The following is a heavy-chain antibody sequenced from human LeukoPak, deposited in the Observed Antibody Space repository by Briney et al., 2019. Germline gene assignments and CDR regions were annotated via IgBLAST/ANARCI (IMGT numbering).Heavy chain of an antibody. Sequence: SETLSLTCTVSGGSISSYYWSWIRQPPGKGLEWIGYIYYSGSTNYNPSLKSRVTISVDTSKNQFSLKLSSVTAADTAVYYCARGYRGYGRDWFGFDPWGQGTLVTVSS. D-gene: IGHD3-16*02. V-gene: IGHV4-59*01. J-gene: IGHJ5*02. CDR2: IYYSGST. CDR3: ARGYRGYGRDWFGFDP. CDR1: GGSISSYY.